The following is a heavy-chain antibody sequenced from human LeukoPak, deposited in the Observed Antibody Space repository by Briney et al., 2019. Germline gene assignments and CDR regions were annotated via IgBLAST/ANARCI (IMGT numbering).Heavy chain of an antibody. V-gene: IGHV1-46*01. J-gene: IGHJ4*02. CDR1: GYTFTSYY. CDR3: ARNFAPFRTTAPRGTVFDY. CDR2: INPSGGST. Sequence: AASVKVSCKASGYTFTSYYMHWVRQDPGQGLEWMGIINPSGGSTSYAQKFQGRVTMTRDTSTSTVYMELSSLRSEDTAVYYCARNFAPFRTTAPRGTVFDYWGQGTLVTVSS. D-gene: IGHD2/OR15-2a*01.